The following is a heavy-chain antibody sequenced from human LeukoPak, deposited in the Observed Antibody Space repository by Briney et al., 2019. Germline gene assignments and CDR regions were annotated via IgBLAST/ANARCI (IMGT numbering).Heavy chain of an antibody. J-gene: IGHJ4*02. V-gene: IGHV3-21*01. CDR1: GFTFSSYS. CDR2: ISSSSSYI. Sequence: GGSLRLSCAASGFTFSSYSMNWVRQARGKGLEGASSISSSSSYIYYAGSVKGPFSISRENAKNSLYLQMNSLRAEDTAVYYCAGGGSYYYWGQGTLVTVSS. D-gene: IGHD1-26*01. CDR3: AGGGSYYY.